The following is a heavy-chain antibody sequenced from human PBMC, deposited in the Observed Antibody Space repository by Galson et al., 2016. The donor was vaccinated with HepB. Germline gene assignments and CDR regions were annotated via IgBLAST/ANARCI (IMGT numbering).Heavy chain of an antibody. Sequence: SLRLSCATFGFTFSNYGMHWVRQAPGKGLEWVTVMSYDGGRISYADSVKGRFTISRDNSKNTLYLQMNSLRAEDTAVYYCAKDIGNGDYLNAFDYWGQGTLVTVSS. CDR3: AKDIGNGDYLNAFDY. CDR1: GFTFSNYG. D-gene: IGHD4-17*01. CDR2: MSYDGGRI. V-gene: IGHV3-30*18. J-gene: IGHJ4*02.